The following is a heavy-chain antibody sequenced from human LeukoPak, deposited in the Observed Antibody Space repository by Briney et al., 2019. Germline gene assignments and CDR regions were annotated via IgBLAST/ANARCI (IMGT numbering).Heavy chain of an antibody. V-gene: IGHV4-59*08. J-gene: IGHJ3*02. CDR1: GGSINNYY. Sequence: SETLSLTCTVSGGSINNYYWSWIRQPPGKGLEWIGYIYYSGNTNYNPSLKSRVTISVDTSKNQFSLKLSSVTAADTAVYYCARLRDLYDAFDIWGQGTMVTVSS. CDR3: ARLRDLYDAFDI. CDR2: IYYSGNT. D-gene: IGHD5-24*01.